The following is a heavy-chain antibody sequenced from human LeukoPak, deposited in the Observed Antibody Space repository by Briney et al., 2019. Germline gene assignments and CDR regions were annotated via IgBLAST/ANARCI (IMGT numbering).Heavy chain of an antibody. CDR2: ITSSSTYI. CDR1: GFTFSSYS. D-gene: IGHD3-10*02. J-gene: IGHJ6*04. Sequence: GGSLRLSCAASGFTFSSYSMNWVRQAPGKGLEWVSSITSSSTYIYYADSMKGRFTISRDNAKNSLYLQMDSLRAEDTAVYYCAELGITMIGGVWGKGTTVTISS. V-gene: IGHV3-21*01. CDR3: AELGITMIGGV.